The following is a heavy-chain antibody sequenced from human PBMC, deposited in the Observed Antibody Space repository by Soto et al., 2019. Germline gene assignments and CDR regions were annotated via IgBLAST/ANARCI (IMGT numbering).Heavy chain of an antibody. Sequence: QVQLVQSGAEVKKPGASVKVSCKASGYTFTGYYMHWVRQAPGQALEWMGWINPNSGGTNYAQKCQGWVTMTRDTSISTAYMELSRLRSDDTAVYYCARSVHCSSTSCPNRPYYGMDVWGQGTTVTVSS. CDR1: GYTFTGYY. D-gene: IGHD2-2*01. J-gene: IGHJ6*02. CDR3: ARSVHCSSTSCPNRPYYGMDV. V-gene: IGHV1-2*04. CDR2: INPNSGGT.